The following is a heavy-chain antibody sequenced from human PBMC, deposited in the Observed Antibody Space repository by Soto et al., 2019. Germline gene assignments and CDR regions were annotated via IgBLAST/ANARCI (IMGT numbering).Heavy chain of an antibody. CDR2: INAGNGNT. J-gene: IGHJ4*02. CDR3: ARQAEGGYTYGY. V-gene: IGHV1-3*01. CDR1: GYTFTSYA. Sequence: QVQLVQSGAEVKKPGASVKVSCKASGYTFTSYAMHWVRQAPGQRLEWMGWINAGNGNTKYSQKFQGRVTITGDASASTAYMELSSLRSEDTAGYYCARQAEGGYTYGYWGQGTLVTVSS. D-gene: IGHD5-12*01.